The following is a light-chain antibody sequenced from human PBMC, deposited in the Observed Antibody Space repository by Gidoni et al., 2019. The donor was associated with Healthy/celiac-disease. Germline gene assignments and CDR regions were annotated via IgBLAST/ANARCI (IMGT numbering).Light chain of an antibody. V-gene: IGLV2-11*01. Sequence: QSALTQPRSVSGSPGQSVTISRPGTSSDVGGYNYVSWYQQHPGKAPKLMIYDVSKRPSGVPDRFSGSKSGNTASLTISGLQAEDEADYYCCAYAGSYTLFGTGTKVTVL. CDR3: CAYAGSYTL. CDR2: DVS. J-gene: IGLJ1*01. CDR1: SSDVGGYNY.